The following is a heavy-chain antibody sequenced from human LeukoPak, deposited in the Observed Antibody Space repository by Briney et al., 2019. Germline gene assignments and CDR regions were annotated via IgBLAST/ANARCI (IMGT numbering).Heavy chain of an antibody. D-gene: IGHD2-2*03. CDR2: ISGSGGST. CDR3: AKNGYCSSTSCPDPDY. J-gene: IGHJ4*02. V-gene: IGHV3-23*01. CDR1: GFTFSSYA. Sequence: GGSLRLSCAASGFTFSSYAMSWVRQAPGKGLERVSAISGSGGSTYYADSVKGRFTISRDNSKNTLYLQMNSLRAEDTAVYYCAKNGYCSSTSCPDPDYWGQGTLVTVSS.